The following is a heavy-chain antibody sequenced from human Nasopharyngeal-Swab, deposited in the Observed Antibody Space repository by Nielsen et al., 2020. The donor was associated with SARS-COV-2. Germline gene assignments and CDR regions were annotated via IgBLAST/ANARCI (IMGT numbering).Heavy chain of an antibody. D-gene: IGHD3-22*01. CDR3: ARDGYDYGLKRFDY. CDR2: IDAGNGHT. V-gene: IGHV1-3*01. Sequence: ASVKVSCKASGYTFTSYVVHWVRQAPGQRLEWMGWIDAGNGHTKYSQKFQGRVTITRDTSASTVYMELSSLRSEDTAVYYCARDGYDYGLKRFDYWGQGTLVIVSS. CDR1: GYTFTSYV. J-gene: IGHJ4*02.